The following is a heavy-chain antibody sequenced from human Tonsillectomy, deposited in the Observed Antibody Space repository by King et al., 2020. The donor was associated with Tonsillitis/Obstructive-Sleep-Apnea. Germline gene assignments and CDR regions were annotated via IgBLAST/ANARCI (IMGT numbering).Heavy chain of an antibody. CDR1: GGSIRSSTYY. J-gene: IGHJ5*02. CDR2: VYYSGRT. V-gene: IGHV4-39*01. Sequence: QLQESGPGLVKPSETLSLTCTVSGGSIRSSTYYWGWIRQPPGKGLQGIGSVYYSGRTHYNPSLKSRVTISVDTSKNQFSLKLTSVMATDTAVYYCARPQQQLVLWGAFDPWGQGTLVTVSS. CDR3: ARPQQQLVLWGAFDP. D-gene: IGHD6-13*01.